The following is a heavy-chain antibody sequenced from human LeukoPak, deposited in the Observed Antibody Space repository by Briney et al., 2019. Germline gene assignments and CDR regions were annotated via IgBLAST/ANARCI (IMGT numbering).Heavy chain of an antibody. J-gene: IGHJ6*02. CDR1: GGSISSYY. CDR2: IYYSGST. Sequence: SETLSLACTVSGGSISSYYWSWIRQPPGKGLEWIGYIYYSGSTNYNPSLKSRVTISVDTSKNQFSLKLSSVTAADTAVYYCARDSYYYDSSGYRKYGMDVWGQGTTVTVSS. CDR3: ARDSYYYDSSGYRKYGMDV. D-gene: IGHD3-22*01. V-gene: IGHV4-59*01.